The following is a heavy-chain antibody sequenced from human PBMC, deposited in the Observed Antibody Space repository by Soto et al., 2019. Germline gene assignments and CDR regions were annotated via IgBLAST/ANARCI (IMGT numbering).Heavy chain of an antibody. V-gene: IGHV1-69*01. Sequence: QMHLVQSGAEVKERGSSVKISCKTSGGTSNTYALTWVRQAPGQGLEWIGGIIPIFGIKNVAQRFQGRVTINADESLTTAYMEMTSLRSDDTAVYYCAKEAGDHWGQGTLVTVSS. J-gene: IGHJ4*02. CDR1: GGTSNTYA. D-gene: IGHD3-10*01. CDR2: IIPIFGIK. CDR3: AKEAGDH.